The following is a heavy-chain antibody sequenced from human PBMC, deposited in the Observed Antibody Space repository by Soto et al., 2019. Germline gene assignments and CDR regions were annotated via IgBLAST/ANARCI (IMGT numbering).Heavy chain of an antibody. V-gene: IGHV3-21*01. CDR3: ARDLHSSSSGAFDI. D-gene: IGHD6-13*01. J-gene: IGHJ3*02. CDR1: GFTFSSYS. Sequence: AGGSLRLSCAASGFTFSSYSMNWVRQAPGKGLEWVSSISSSSSYIYYADSVKGRFTISRDNAKNSLYLQMNSLRAEDTAVYYCARDLHSSSSGAFDIWGQGTMVTVSS. CDR2: ISSSSSYI.